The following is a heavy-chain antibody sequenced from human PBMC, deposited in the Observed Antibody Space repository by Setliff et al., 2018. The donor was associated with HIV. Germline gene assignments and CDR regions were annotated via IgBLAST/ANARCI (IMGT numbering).Heavy chain of an antibody. J-gene: IGHJ3*01. V-gene: IGHV1-18*01. D-gene: IGHD6-19*01. Sequence: ASVKVSCKATGYTFSNFGISWVRQAPGQGLEWMGWISGFNGNTKYGQSFQGRVTMTTDTSTSTVYMELRSLRSDDTAVYYCGRVPYRSAWFSGGHNPFDDWGQGTMVTV. CDR1: GYTFSNFG. CDR2: ISGFNGNT. CDR3: GRVPYRSAWFSGGHNPFDD.